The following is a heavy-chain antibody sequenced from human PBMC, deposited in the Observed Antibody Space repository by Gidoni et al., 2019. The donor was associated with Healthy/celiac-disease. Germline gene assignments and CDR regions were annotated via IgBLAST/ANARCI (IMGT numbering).Heavy chain of an antibody. CDR1: GFTFSSYS. J-gene: IGHJ3*02. CDR3: ARERGHGDYNDAFDI. Sequence: RLSCAASGFTFSSYSMNWVRQAPGKGLEWVSSISSSSSYIYYADSVKGRFTISRDNAKNSLYLQMNSLRAEDTAVYYCARERGHGDYNDAFDIWGQGTMVTVSS. D-gene: IGHD4-17*01. CDR2: ISSSSSYI. V-gene: IGHV3-21*01.